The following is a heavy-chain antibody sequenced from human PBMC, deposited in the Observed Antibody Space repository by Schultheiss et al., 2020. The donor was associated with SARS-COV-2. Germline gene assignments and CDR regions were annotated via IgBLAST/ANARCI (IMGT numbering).Heavy chain of an antibody. Sequence: SETLSLTCTVSGGSISSYYWGWIRQPPGKGLEWIGSIYTSGSTNYNPSLKSRVTISVDTSKNQFSLKLSSVTAADTAVYYCARTGRSPHDYYYYGMDVWGQGTTVTVSS. CDR1: GGSISSYY. D-gene: IGHD1-26*01. CDR2: IYTSGST. V-gene: IGHV4-4*07. CDR3: ARTGRSPHDYYYYGMDV. J-gene: IGHJ6*02.